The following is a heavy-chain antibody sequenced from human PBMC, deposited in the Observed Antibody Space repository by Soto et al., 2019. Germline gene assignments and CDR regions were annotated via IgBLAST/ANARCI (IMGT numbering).Heavy chain of an antibody. CDR1: GFTFSTYT. D-gene: IGHD3-10*01. J-gene: IGHJ4*02. Sequence: EVPLVESGGGLVKPGGSLRLSCAASGFTFSTYTMNWVRQAPGKGLEWVSSISSSSSYTYYADSVKGRFTISRDNAKNSLYLQMNSLRAEDTAVYYCAREITGYGSLTYFDYWGQGTLVTVSS. CDR3: AREITGYGSLTYFDY. V-gene: IGHV3-21*01. CDR2: ISSSSSYT.